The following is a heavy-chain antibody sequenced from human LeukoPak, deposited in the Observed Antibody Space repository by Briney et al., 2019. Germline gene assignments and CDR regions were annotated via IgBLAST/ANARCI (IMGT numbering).Heavy chain of an antibody. CDR2: IYHSGST. D-gene: IGHD6-13*01. J-gene: IGHJ5*02. CDR1: GGSINSYY. V-gene: IGHV4-59*08. CDR3: ARGYSSSWYFNWFDP. Sequence: SETLSLSCTVSGGSINSYYWSWIRQPPGKGLEWIGSIYHSGSTYYNPSLKSRVTISVDTSKNQFSLKLSSVTAADTAVYYCARGYSSSWYFNWFDPWGQGTLVTVSS.